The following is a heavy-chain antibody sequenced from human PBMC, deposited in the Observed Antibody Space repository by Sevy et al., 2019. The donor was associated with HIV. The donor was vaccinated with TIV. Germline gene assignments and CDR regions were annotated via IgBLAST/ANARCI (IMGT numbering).Heavy chain of an antibody. V-gene: IGHV5-51*01. Sequence: GGSLRLSCKGSGYSFTSYWIGRVRQMPGKGLEWMGIIYPGDSDTRYSPSFQGQVTISADKSISTAYLQWSSLKASDTAMYYCARSAYYDSSGYFDHWGQGTLVTVSS. D-gene: IGHD3-22*01. J-gene: IGHJ4*02. CDR1: GYSFTSYW. CDR2: IYPGDSDT. CDR3: ARSAYYDSSGYFDH.